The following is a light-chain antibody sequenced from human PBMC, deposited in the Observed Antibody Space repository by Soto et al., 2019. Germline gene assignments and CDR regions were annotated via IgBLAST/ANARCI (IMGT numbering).Light chain of an antibody. CDR2: EVT. Sequence: QSVLTQPPSASGSPGQSVTISCTGSSSDVGVYNYVSWYKQHPGKAPKLVIYEVTRRPSDVPDRFSGSKSDNTASLTVSGLQTEDEADYYCSSSAGSSTLFGGGTKLTVL. CDR1: SSDVGVYNY. J-gene: IGLJ2*01. CDR3: SSSAGSSTL. V-gene: IGLV2-8*01.